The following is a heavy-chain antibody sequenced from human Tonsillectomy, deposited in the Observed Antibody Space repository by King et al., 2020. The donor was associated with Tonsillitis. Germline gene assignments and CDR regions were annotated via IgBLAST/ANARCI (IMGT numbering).Heavy chain of an antibody. CDR2: ISYDGSNK. V-gene: IGHV3-33*05. J-gene: IGHJ4*02. D-gene: IGHD3-22*01. Sequence: VQLVESGGGVVQPGRSLRLSCAASGFTFSSYGMHWVRQAPGKGLEWVAVISYDGSNKYYADSVKGRFTISRDNSKNTLYLQMNSLRAEDTAVYYCARGGLYRVIVVVITYYFDYWGQGTLVTVSS. CDR3: ARGGLYRVIVVVITYYFDY. CDR1: GFTFSSYG.